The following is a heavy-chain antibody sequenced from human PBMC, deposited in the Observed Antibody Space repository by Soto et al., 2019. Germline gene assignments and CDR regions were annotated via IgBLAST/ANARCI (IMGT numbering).Heavy chain of an antibody. V-gene: IGHV1-2*02. CDR1: GYTFTAHY. D-gene: IGHD1-26*01. Sequence: QVQLVQSGPEVKKPGASVKVSCKASGYTFTAHYMQWVRQAPGQGLEWLGWINPNSGCTNSAPKFQGRVSMTRDTSIRTAYLELSRLRSDDTAVYYCAATGGISSWGQGTVVIVSS. CDR3: AATGGISS. CDR2: INPNSGCT. J-gene: IGHJ4*02.